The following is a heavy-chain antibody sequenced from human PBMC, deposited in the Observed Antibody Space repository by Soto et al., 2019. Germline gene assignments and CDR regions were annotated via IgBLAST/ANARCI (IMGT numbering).Heavy chain of an antibody. CDR3: AGGIAAADNYYYGMDV. Sequence: VASVKVSCKASGGTFSSYAISWVRQAPXQGLEWMGGIIPIFGTANYAQKFQGRVTITADESTSTAYMELSSLRSEDTAVYYCAGGIAAADNYYYGMDVWGQGTTVTVSS. V-gene: IGHV1-69*13. CDR1: GGTFSSYA. CDR2: IIPIFGTA. D-gene: IGHD6-13*01. J-gene: IGHJ6*02.